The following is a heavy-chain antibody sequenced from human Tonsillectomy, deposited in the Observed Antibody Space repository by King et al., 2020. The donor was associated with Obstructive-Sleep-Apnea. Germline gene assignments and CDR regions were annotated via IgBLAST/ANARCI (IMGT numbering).Heavy chain of an antibody. CDR3: AKDLNGYYGSGSFDY. D-gene: IGHD3-10*01. CDR1: GFTFSNYG. CDR2: IRCDGSNK. J-gene: IGHJ4*02. V-gene: IGHV3-30*02. Sequence: VQLVESGGGVVQPGRSLRLSCAAAGFTFSNYGMHWVRQAPGKGLEWVAYIRCDGSNKYYADCVNGRFTISRDNSKNTLYLQMNSLRAEDTAVYYCAKDLNGYYGSGSFDYWGQGTLVTVSS.